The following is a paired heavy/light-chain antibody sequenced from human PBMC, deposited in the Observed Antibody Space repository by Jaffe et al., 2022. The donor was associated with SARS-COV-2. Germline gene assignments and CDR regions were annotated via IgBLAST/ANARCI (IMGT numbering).Heavy chain of an antibody. D-gene: IGHD3-3*02. V-gene: IGHV3-23*01. CDR1: GFTFSDYA. CDR3: AKDPIYGGRFDD. J-gene: IGHJ4*02. CDR2: ISRSGDST. Sequence: EVQLLESGGGLVQPGGSLRLSCVASGFTFSDYAMSWVRQAPGKGPEWVSAISRSGDSTYYIGSVKGRFVISRDNSKNTLYLQMSSLSADDTAVYYCAKDPIYGGRFDDWGQGTLVTVSS.
Light chain of an antibody. CDR2: AAS. Sequence: DIQMTQSPFSLSASVGDRLTITCRVSQNIRTYLNWYQQKPGKAPRLLIYAASHLQSGVPSRFSGSGSGTDFTLTISFLQPEDFATYYCQQTFNTLWAFGQGTKVEVK. J-gene: IGKJ1*01. V-gene: IGKV1-39*01. CDR1: QNIRTY. CDR3: QQTFNTLWA.